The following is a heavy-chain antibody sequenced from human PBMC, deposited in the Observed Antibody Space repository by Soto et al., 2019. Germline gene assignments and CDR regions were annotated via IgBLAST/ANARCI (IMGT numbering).Heavy chain of an antibody. J-gene: IGHJ6*03. CDR3: ARESVGATATLDYYYFYRDV. V-gene: IGHV1-2*04. Sequence: QVQLVQSGAEVRKPGASVTVSCRSSGDSFNDYYIHWVRQAPGQGFEWMGWINPNGGVTKYAQKFQCWVSMTRDTSIRTVYMQLSRLRSDDTAVYYCARESVGATATLDYYYFYRDVWGTGTTVTVSS. CDR1: GDSFNDYY. CDR2: INPNGGVT. D-gene: IGHD1-26*01.